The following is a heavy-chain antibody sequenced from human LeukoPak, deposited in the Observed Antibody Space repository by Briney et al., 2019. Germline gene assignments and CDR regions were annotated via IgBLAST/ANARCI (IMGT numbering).Heavy chain of an antibody. Sequence: GGSLRLSCAASGFTFRSHEMNWVRQAPGKGLEWVSYISSSGGTIYYADSVKGRFTISRDNAKNSLYLQMNSLRAEDTAVYYCARANWFDYWGQGSLVTVSS. CDR3: ARANWFDY. CDR2: ISSSGGTI. V-gene: IGHV3-48*03. CDR1: GFTFRSHE. D-gene: IGHD2-8*01. J-gene: IGHJ5*01.